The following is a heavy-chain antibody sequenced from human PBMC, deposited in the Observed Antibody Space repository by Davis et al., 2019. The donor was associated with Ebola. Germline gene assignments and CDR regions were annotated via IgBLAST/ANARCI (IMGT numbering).Heavy chain of an antibody. Sequence: GGSLRLSCAAPGFTFSDYYMSWIRQAPGKGLEWVSYISSSSSYTNYADSVKGRFTISRDNAKNSLYLQMNSLRAEDTAVYYCAKEYVEAGVFDYWGQGTLVTVSS. CDR2: ISSSSSYT. V-gene: IGHV3-11*06. CDR1: GFTFSDYY. D-gene: IGHD6-19*01. J-gene: IGHJ4*02. CDR3: AKEYVEAGVFDY.